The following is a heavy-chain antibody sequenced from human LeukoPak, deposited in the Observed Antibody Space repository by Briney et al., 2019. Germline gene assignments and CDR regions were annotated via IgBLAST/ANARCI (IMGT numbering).Heavy chain of an antibody. V-gene: IGHV1-18*01. CDR3: ARDRGPSGSYYFDY. CDR1: GYPFTIYG. D-gene: IGHD1-26*01. J-gene: IGHJ4*02. CDR2: ISSYNGDT. Sequence: ASVKVSCKASGYPFTIYGFTWVRQAPGQGLEWMGRISSYNGDTNYAQNLQGRVTMTTDTSTSTAHMELRSLTSDDTAIYYCARDRGPSGSYYFDYWGQGTLVTVSS.